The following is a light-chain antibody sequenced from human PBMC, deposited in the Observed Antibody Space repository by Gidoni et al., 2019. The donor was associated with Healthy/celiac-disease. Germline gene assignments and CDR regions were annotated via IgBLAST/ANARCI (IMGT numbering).Light chain of an antibody. CDR3: SSYTSSSVV. J-gene: IGLJ2*01. CDR1: SSDVGGYNY. V-gene: IGLV2-14*01. CDR2: DVS. Sequence: QSALTQPASVSGSPGQSITISCTGTSSDVGGYNYVSWYQQRPGKAPKLMIYDVSTRPSGVSNRFSGSKSGNTASLTISGLQAEDEADYYCSSYTSSSVVFGGGTKLTVL.